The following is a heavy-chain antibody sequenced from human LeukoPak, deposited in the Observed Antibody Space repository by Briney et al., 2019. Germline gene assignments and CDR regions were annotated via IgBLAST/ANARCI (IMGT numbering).Heavy chain of an antibody. J-gene: IGHJ4*02. CDR2: INDNSGGT. CDR3: VRDKAAATGLSLDY. CDR1: AYTFTDYY. D-gene: IGHD6-13*01. V-gene: IGHV1-2*02. Sequence: ASVKVSCKASAYTFTDYYMHWFRQAPGQGLEWMGWINDNSGGTKYAQKFQDRVTLTRDTSISTAYLELSRLTSDDTAVYYCVRDKAAATGLSLDYRGQGTLVTVSS.